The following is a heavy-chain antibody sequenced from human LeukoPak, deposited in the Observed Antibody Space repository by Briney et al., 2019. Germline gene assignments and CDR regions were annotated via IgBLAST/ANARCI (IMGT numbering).Heavy chain of an antibody. D-gene: IGHD1-26*01. CDR2: IIPIFGTA. CDR1: GGTFSSYA. V-gene: IGHV1-69*13. CDR3: ARGAGELLRYYYYRDV. J-gene: IGHJ6*03. Sequence: ASVKVSCKASGGTFSSYAISWVRQAPGQELEWMGGIIPIFGTANYAQKFQGRVTITADESTSTAYMELSSLRSEDTAVYYCARGAGELLRYYYYRDVWGKGPTVTVSS.